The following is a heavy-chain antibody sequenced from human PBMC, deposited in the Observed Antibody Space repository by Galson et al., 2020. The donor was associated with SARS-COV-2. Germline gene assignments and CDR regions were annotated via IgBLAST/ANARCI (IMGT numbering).Heavy chain of an antibody. CDR1: GFNIGDYY. CDR2: IRTIGSGATT. D-gene: IGHD3-22*01. J-gene: IGHJ4*02. CDR3: VRQGGSSGPDC. V-gene: IGHV3-49*03. Sequence: GGSLRLSCTASGFNIGDYYMSWFRQAPGKGLEWVGFIRTIGSGATTEYVASVKGRFTISRDESESIAYLQMNSLKTEDTAMYYCVRQGGSSGPDCWGQGTLVTVTS.